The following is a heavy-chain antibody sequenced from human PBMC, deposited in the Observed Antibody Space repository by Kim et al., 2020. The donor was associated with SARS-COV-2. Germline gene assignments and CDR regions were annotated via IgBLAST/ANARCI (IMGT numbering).Heavy chain of an antibody. J-gene: IGHJ6*02. CDR2: IHYSGSN. CDR1: GGSISSSSYY. V-gene: IGHV4-39*01. Sequence: SETLSLTFLVSGGSISSSSYYWGWICQPQGKGLEWIGSIHYSGSNYYNPSLKSRGTIYVDTSKNQFSLKLSSVTAADTAVYYNASPEESTGAMDVWGQWTTVTFSS. D-gene: IGHD4-17*01. CDR3: ASPEESTGAMDV.